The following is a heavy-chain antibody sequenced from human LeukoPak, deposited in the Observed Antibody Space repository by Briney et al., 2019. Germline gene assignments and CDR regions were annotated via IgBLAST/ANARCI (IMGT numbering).Heavy chain of an antibody. V-gene: IGHV3-15*01. CDR2: MKSKPEGGTT. Sequence: GGSLRLSCLTSGFTFVNASMSRVRQAPGKGLEWVGLMKSKPEGGTTFYAAPVRGRFTISRDDSRNTLYLQMTSLTIGDTGVYYCTTGNPWGQGTLVTVSS. CDR1: GFTFVNAS. CDR3: TTGNP. J-gene: IGHJ5*02.